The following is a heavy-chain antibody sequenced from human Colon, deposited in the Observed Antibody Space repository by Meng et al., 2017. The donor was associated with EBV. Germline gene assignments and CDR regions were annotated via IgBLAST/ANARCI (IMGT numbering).Heavy chain of an antibody. CDR1: GGSVSSGGYY. J-gene: IGHJ4*02. CDR2: IYYSGST. CDR3: ARVSSGWDYFDY. V-gene: IGHV4-31*03. D-gene: IGHD6-19*01. Sequence: QVQLRDWGPGLVKPSQTLSLTCTVSGGSVSSGGYYWTWIRQHPGKGLEWFGHIYYSGSTFYNPSLKRRVIISIDTSKNQFSLNLRSVTAADTAVYYCARVSSGWDYFDYWGQGTLVTVSS.